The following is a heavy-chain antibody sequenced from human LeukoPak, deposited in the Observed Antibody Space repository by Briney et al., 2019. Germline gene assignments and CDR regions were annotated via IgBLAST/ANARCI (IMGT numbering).Heavy chain of an antibody. Sequence: SETLSLTCAVYGGSFSGYYWSWIRQPPGKGLEWTGEINHSGSTNCNPSLKSRVTISVDTSKNQFSLKLSFVTAADTAVYYCARGIAVAAYSNWGQGTLVTVSS. CDR1: GGSFSGYY. CDR2: INHSGST. D-gene: IGHD6-19*01. CDR3: ARGIAVAAYSN. V-gene: IGHV4-34*01. J-gene: IGHJ4*02.